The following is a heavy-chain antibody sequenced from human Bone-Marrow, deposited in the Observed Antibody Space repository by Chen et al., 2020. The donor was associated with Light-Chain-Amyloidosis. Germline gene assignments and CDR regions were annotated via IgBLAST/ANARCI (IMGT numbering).Heavy chain of an antibody. CDR1: GFTFRSSE. V-gene: IGHV3-48*03. J-gene: IGHJ3*02. Sequence: EVQLVESGGGLVQPGGSLRLSCAASGFTFRSSEMNWVRQAPGKGLEWVSYISSSGSTIYYADSVKGRFTISRDNAKNSLYLQMNSLRAEDTAVYYCARVGFYNWNVHNAFDIWGQGTMVTVSS. CDR2: ISSSGSTI. D-gene: IGHD1-1*01. CDR3: ARVGFYNWNVHNAFDI.